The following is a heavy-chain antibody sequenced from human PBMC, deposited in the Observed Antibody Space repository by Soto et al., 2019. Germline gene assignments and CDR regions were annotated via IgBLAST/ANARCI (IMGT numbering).Heavy chain of an antibody. CDR3: ARVRMNYYYYGMDV. CDR2: IYYSGST. D-gene: IGHD2-15*01. V-gene: IGHV4-59*01. CDR1: GGSISSYY. J-gene: IGHJ6*02. Sequence: SETLSLTCTVSGGSISSYYWSWIRQPPGKGLEYIGYIYYSGSTNYNPSLKSRVTISVDTSKNQFSLKLSSVTAADRAVYYCARVRMNYYYYGMDVWGQGTTVT.